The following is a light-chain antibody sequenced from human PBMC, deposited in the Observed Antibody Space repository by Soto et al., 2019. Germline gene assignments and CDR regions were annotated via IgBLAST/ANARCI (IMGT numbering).Light chain of an antibody. CDR3: QQYYNWPPWT. V-gene: IGKV3-15*01. CDR1: QSVSNI. CDR2: DAS. Sequence: ILMTQSPATLSVSPGERVTLSCRASQSVSNILAWYQQKPGQAPRLLIYDASTRATGIPARFSGSGSGTEFTLTISGLQSEDFAVYYCQQYYNWPPWTFGQGTKVEIK. J-gene: IGKJ1*01.